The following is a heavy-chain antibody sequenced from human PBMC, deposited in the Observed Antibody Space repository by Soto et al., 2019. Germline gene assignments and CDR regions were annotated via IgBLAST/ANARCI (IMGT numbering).Heavy chain of an antibody. CDR2: INHSGST. V-gene: IGHV4-34*01. CDR1: GGSFSGYY. Sequence: PSETLSLTCAVYGGSFSGYYWSWIRQPPGKGLEWIGEINHSGSTNYNPSLKSRVTISVDTSKNQFSLKLNSVTAADTAVYYCARGQYSSSSFDYWGQGTLVTVS. J-gene: IGHJ4*02. CDR3: ARGQYSSSSFDY. D-gene: IGHD6-6*01.